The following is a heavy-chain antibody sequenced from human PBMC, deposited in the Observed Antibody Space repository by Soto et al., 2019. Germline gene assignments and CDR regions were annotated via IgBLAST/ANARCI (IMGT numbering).Heavy chain of an antibody. D-gene: IGHD3-9*01. V-gene: IGHV4-30-4*01. CDR1: GGSISSGDYY. CDR2: IYYTGST. J-gene: IGHJ6*02. CDR3: ARHDIFYYGMDV. Sequence: SETLSLTCTVSGGSISSGDYYWSWIRQPPGKGLEWIAYIYYTGSTYYKPSLKSRVTISVDTSKNQFSLKLSSVTAADTAVYYCARHDIFYYGMDVWGQGTTVTVSS.